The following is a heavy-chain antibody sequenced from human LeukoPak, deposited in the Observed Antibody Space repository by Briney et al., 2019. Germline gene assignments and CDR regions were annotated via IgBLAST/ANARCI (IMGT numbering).Heavy chain of an antibody. V-gene: IGHV3-48*01. Sequence: VGSLRLSCAASGFTFSSYSMNWVRQAPGEGLEWISYIRDSSSTRYYADPVKGRFTISRAKTKNLLYRQRTMMRAEATPVYYGARGGSGSSLENWGQGTLVTVSS. D-gene: IGHD3-10*01. CDR1: GFTFSSYS. CDR2: IRDSSSTR. CDR3: ARGGSGSSLEN. J-gene: IGHJ4*02.